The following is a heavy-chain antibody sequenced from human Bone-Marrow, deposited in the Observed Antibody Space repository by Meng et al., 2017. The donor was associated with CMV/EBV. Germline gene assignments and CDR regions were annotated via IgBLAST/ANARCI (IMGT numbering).Heavy chain of an antibody. J-gene: IGHJ5*02. CDR1: GFTFNSYA. CDR3: AKGVGGIGDRFDP. V-gene: IGHV3-23*01. CDR2: ISASGDNT. Sequence: AASGFTFNSYAMGWVRQAPGKGLEWASVISASGDNTYYADSVKGRFTISRDNSRNTLYVQMNSLRAEDTAVYYCAKGVGGIGDRFDPWGQGTLVTVSS. D-gene: IGHD3-10*01.